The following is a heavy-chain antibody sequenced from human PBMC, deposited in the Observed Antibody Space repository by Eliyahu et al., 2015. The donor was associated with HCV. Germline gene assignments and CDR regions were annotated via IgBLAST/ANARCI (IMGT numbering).Heavy chain of an antibody. CDR1: GDSVSSNSAA. J-gene: IGHJ6*02. Sequence: QVQLQQSGPGLVKPSQTLSLTCAISGDSVSSNSAAWNWXRQSPSRGLEWLGRTYYRSKWYNDYAVSVKSRITINPDTSKNQFSLQLNSVTPEDTAVYYCARGIGGYSYGYDYYYYGMDVWGQGTTVTVSS. CDR3: ARGIGGYSYGYDYYYYGMDV. V-gene: IGHV6-1*01. CDR2: TYYRSKWYN. D-gene: IGHD5-18*01.